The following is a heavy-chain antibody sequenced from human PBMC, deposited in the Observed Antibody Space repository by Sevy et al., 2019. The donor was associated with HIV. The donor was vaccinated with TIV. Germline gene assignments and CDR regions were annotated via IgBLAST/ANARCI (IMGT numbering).Heavy chain of an antibody. V-gene: IGHV3-23*01. CDR1: GFTFSNYA. D-gene: IGHD3-22*01. CDR3: ARKYDSSGYFDY. Sequence: GESLKIPCAASGFTFSNYAMNWVRQAPGKGLEWVSGISGSGGSGDKTNYADSVKGRFTISREDSKNSLYLQLNGLRAEDTAIYYCARKYDSSGYFDYWGQGTLVTVSS. J-gene: IGHJ4*02. CDR2: ISGSGGSGDKT.